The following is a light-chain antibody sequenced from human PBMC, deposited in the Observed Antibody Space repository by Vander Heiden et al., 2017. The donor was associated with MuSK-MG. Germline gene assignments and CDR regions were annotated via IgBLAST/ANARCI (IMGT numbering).Light chain of an antibody. CDR3: QQRSNWPPFT. J-gene: IGKJ2*01. CDR2: DAS. CDR1: QSVSSY. V-gene: IGKV3-11*02. Sequence: EIVLTQSPATLSLSPGERATLSCRASQSVSSYLAWYQQKPGQAPRLLIYDASNRGTGIPARFSGSGYGRDFTLTISSREPEDFAVYYCQQRSNWPPFTFGQGTKLEIK.